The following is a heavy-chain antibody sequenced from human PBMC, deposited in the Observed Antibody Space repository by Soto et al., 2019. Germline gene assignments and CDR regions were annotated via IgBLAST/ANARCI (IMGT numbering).Heavy chain of an antibody. CDR3: ARTRVYFDSSGYFYRGFDS. Sequence: SGPTLVNPTQTLTLTCTFSGFSLRTFGMSVGWIRQPPGKALEWLALINWDDDKHYSASLKTRLTISKVAAKNQVVLTLTTLDPVDTATYYCARTRVYFDSSGYFYRGFDSWG. CDR2: INWDDDK. V-gene: IGHV2-70*01. CDR1: GFSLRTFGMS. D-gene: IGHD3-22*01. J-gene: IGHJ5*01.